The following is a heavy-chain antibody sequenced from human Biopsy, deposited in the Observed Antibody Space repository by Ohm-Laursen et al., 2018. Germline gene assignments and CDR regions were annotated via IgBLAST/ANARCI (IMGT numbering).Heavy chain of an antibody. CDR3: ARRGSGGRSFDH. CDR2: ISDSGST. CDR1: GGSISSFY. D-gene: IGHD2-15*01. J-gene: IGHJ4*02. V-gene: IGHV4-59*08. Sequence: SETLSLTCAVSGGSISSFYWTWIRQPPGKGPEWIGDISDSGSTIYKPSRKSRVIISVDTSKNQFSLNLSSVTAADTAVYYCARRGSGGRSFDHWGQGTLVTVSS.